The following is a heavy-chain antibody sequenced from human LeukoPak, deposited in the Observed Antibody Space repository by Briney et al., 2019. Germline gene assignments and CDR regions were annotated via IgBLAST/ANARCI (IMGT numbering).Heavy chain of an antibody. Sequence: ASVTVSCKASGYTFTSYAMNWVRQAPGQGLEWMGWINTNTGNPTYAQGFTGRFVFSLDTSVSTAYLQISSLKAEDTAVYYCARVPDYGGNPNWFDPWGQGTLVTVSS. CDR3: ARVPDYGGNPNWFDP. V-gene: IGHV7-4-1*02. J-gene: IGHJ5*02. CDR1: GYTFTSYA. CDR2: INTNTGNP. D-gene: IGHD4-23*01.